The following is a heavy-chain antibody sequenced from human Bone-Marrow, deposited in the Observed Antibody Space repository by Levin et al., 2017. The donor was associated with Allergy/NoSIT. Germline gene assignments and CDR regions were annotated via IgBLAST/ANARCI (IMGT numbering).Heavy chain of an antibody. CDR2: ITSSGDST. D-gene: IGHD3-22*01. Sequence: GESLKISCVASGFTFRHYTMNWVRQAPGKGLEWASCITSSGDSTYYADSVKGRFTISRDNAKNSLYLQLNRLRDEDTAMYYCARDPARGYYDSSGYSGDHWGQGTLVTVSS. CDR1: GFTFRHYT. V-gene: IGHV3-48*02. J-gene: IGHJ4*02. CDR3: ARDPARGYYDSSGYSGDH.